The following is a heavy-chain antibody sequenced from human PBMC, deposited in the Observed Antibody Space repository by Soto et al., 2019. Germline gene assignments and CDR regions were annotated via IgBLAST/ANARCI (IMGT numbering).Heavy chain of an antibody. CDR1: GYTFTKYG. D-gene: IGHD5-12*01. J-gene: IGHJ4*02. Sequence: ASVNGYCKASGYTFTKYGVGWVRQAPEKGLEWMGWIGGYKGNTNYAQKLQGRVTLTTDTSTSTAYMELRSLRAEDTVFYYCARDHDEDFGYDLDYFDYWGRGTLVTVSS. CDR2: IGGYKGNT. CDR3: ARDHDEDFGYDLDYFDY. V-gene: IGHV1-18*01.